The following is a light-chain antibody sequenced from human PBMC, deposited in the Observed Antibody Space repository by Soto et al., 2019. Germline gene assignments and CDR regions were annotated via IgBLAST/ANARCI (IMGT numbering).Light chain of an antibody. V-gene: IGLV2-11*01. CDR2: DVS. J-gene: IGLJ2*01. CDR3: STFAGSHVA. Sequence: QSVLPQPRSVSGSPGQSVTISCAGSTADVGGYDFVSWYKQHPGKAPKLIISDVSKRPSGVPDRFSGSKSGSTASLTISGLQAEDEADYYCSTFAGSHVAFGGGTQLTV. CDR1: TADVGGYDF.